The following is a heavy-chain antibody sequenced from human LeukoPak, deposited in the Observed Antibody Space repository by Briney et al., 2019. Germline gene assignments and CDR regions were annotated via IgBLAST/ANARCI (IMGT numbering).Heavy chain of an antibody. V-gene: IGHV3-30-3*01. CDR1: GFTFSSYA. D-gene: IGHD3-9*01. CDR2: ISYDGSNK. CDR3: ARGYDNHFDY. J-gene: IGHJ4*02. Sequence: GRSLRLSCAASGFTFSSYAMHWVCQAPGKGLEWVAVISYDGSNKYYADSVKGRFTISRDNSKNTLYLQMNSLRAEDTAVYYCARGYDNHFDYWGQGTLVTVSS.